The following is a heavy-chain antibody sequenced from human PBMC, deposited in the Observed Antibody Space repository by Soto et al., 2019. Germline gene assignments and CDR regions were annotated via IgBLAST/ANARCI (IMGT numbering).Heavy chain of an antibody. CDR3: ARAVVVTAIRFDP. D-gene: IGHD2-21*02. Sequence: PSETLSLTCAVSGGSISSYYWSWIRQPPGKGLEWIGYIYYSGSTNYNPSLKNRVTISVDTSKNQFSLKLSSVTAADTAVYYCARAVVVTAIRFDPWGQGTLVTVSS. V-gene: IGHV4-59*01. J-gene: IGHJ5*02. CDR1: GGSISSYY. CDR2: IYYSGST.